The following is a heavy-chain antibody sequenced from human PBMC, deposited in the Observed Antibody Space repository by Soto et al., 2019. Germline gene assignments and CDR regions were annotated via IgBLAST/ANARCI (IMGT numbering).Heavy chain of an antibody. CDR1: GGTFSSYT. CDR3: ARSIGYCSGGSCSYFDY. D-gene: IGHD2-15*01. J-gene: IGHJ4*02. Sequence: SVKVSCKASGGTFSSYTISWVRQAPGQGLEWMGRIIPILSIANYAQKFQGRVTITADKSTSTAYMELSSLRSEDTAVYYCARSIGYCSGGSCSYFDYWGQGTLVTVSS. V-gene: IGHV1-69*02. CDR2: IIPILSIA.